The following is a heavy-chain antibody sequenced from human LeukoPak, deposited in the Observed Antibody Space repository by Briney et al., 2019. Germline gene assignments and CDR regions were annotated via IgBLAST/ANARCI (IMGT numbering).Heavy chain of an antibody. D-gene: IGHD1-26*01. J-gene: IGHJ4*02. CDR1: GGSISSSSYY. CDR2: IYYSGST. CDR3: AREKLSGSYSG. V-gene: IGHV4-39*02. Sequence: SETLSLTCTVSGGSISSSSYYWGWIRQPPGKGLEWIGSIYYSGSTYYNPSLKSRVTISVDTSKNQFSLKLSSVTAADTAVYYCAREKLSGSYSGWGQGTLVTVSS.